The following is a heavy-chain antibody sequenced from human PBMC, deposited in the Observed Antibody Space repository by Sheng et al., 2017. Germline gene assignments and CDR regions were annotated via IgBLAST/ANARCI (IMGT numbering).Heavy chain of an antibody. V-gene: IGHV1-69*08. Sequence: QVQLEQSGAEVKKPGSSVKVSCKASGGTFSSYTITWVRQAPGQGLEWMGRIIPLIGKVNYAQKFQDRVTFTADKSTRTAYMELSSLRFKDTAMYYCARDIGGQPDFWGQGTLVTVSS. J-gene: IGHJ4*02. CDR1: GGTFSSYT. D-gene: IGHD1-26*01. CDR2: IIPLIGKV. CDR3: ARDIGGQPDF.